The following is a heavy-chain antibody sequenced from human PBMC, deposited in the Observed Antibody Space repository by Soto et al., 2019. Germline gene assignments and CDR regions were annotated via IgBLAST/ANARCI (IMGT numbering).Heavy chain of an antibody. CDR1: GGSFSGYY. Sequence: SETLSLTCAVYGGSFSGYYWSWIRQPPGKGPEWIGEINHSGSTNYNPSLKSRVTISVDTSKNQFSLKLSSVTAADTAVYYCARGRVVVVAAVMRWFDPWGQGTLVTVSS. V-gene: IGHV4-34*01. D-gene: IGHD2-15*01. J-gene: IGHJ5*02. CDR3: ARGRVVVVAAVMRWFDP. CDR2: INHSGST.